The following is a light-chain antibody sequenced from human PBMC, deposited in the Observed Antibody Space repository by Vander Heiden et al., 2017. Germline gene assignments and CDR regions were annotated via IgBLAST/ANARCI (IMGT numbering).Light chain of an antibody. CDR2: KAS. CDR3: QQDNSYVT. V-gene: IGKV1-5*03. CDR1: QTISNW. J-gene: IGKJ3*01. Sequence: IQMTQSPSTLSPSVVDKFTLPCRARQTISNWVAWYQQKTGKAPKLRIYKASSLESGVTSRVSGRGSGKEFTLTISRLQPDDFATYYCQQDNSYVTFGPGTKVDI.